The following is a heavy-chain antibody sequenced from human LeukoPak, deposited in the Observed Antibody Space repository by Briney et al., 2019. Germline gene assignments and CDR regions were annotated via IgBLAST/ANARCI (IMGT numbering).Heavy chain of an antibody. CDR3: ARDNTWYFDL. Sequence: ASVKVSCKASGYTFSSYAISWVRQAPGQGLEWMGWISPYNGNTNSAQRFQGRVTMSTDTSTSAAYMELRSLRSDDTAVYYCARDNTWYFDLWGRGTLVTVSS. CDR1: GYTFSSYA. J-gene: IGHJ2*01. D-gene: IGHD2/OR15-2a*01. V-gene: IGHV1-18*01. CDR2: ISPYNGNT.